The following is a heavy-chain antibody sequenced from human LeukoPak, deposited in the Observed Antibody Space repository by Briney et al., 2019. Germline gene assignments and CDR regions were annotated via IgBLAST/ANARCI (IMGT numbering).Heavy chain of an antibody. D-gene: IGHD5-18*01. CDR2: IYYSGST. J-gene: IGHJ5*02. CDR3: AGDQIQLWLFDP. Sequence: PSQTLSLTCTVSGGSISSGDYYWSWIRQPPGKGLEWIGYIYYSGSTYYNPSLKSRVTISVDTSKNQFSLKLSSVTAADTAVYYCAGDQIQLWLFDPWGQGTLVTVSS. CDR1: GGSISSGDYY. V-gene: IGHV4-30-4*01.